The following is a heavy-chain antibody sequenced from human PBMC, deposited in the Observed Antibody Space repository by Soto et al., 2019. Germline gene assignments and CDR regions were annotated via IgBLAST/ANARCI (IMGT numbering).Heavy chain of an antibody. CDR1: GYTFTSYG. J-gene: IGHJ5*02. V-gene: IGHV1-18*01. D-gene: IGHD6-19*01. Sequence: QVQLVQSGAEVKKPGASVKVSCKASGYTFTSYGISWVRQAPGQGLEWMGWISAYNGNTNYAQKLQGRVTMTTDTSRSTAYMELRSLRSDDTAVYYCARDGPPGEQWLVREGWFDPWGQGTLVTVSS. CDR3: ARDGPPGEQWLVREGWFDP. CDR2: ISAYNGNT.